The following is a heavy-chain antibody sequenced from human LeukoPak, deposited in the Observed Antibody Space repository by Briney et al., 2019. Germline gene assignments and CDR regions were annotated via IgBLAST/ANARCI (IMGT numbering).Heavy chain of an antibody. CDR3: ATVRWNDGDAFDI. D-gene: IGHD1-1*01. CDR2: SSYSGST. V-gene: IGHV4-61*01. J-gene: IGHJ3*02. CDR1: GGSVSSGSYY. Sequence: SETLSLTCSVSGGSVSSGSYYWSWIRQPPGKGLEWIGYSSYSGSTSYNPSLKSRVTIAVDTSKNQFSLRLRSVTAADTAVYYCATVRWNDGDAFDIWGQGTMVTVSS.